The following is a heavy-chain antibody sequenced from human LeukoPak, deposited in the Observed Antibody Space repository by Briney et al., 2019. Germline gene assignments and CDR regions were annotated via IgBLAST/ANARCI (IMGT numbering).Heavy chain of an antibody. CDR1: GFNVSSNY. CDR2: ISGSGGST. J-gene: IGHJ4*02. V-gene: IGHV3-23*01. D-gene: IGHD3-3*01. Sequence: GGSLRLSCAASGFNVSSNYMSWVCQAPGKGLEWVSAISGSGGSTYYADSVKGRFTISRDNSKNTLYLQMNSLRAEDTAVYYCARVPSDFWSGYYYYFDYWGQGTLVTVSS. CDR3: ARVPSDFWSGYYYYFDY.